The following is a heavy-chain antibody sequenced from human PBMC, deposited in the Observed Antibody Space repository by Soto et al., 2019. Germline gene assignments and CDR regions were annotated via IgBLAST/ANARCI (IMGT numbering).Heavy chain of an antibody. CDR1: GGSISSGGYS. J-gene: IGHJ4*02. CDR3: ARGRYSSSFDFDY. D-gene: IGHD6-6*01. Sequence: SETLSLTCAVSGGSISSGGYSWSWIRQPPGKGLEWIGYIYHSGSTYYNPSLKSRVTISVDRSKNQFSLKLSSVTAADTAVYYCARGRYSSSFDFDYRGQGTLVTVSS. V-gene: IGHV4-30-2*01. CDR2: IYHSGST.